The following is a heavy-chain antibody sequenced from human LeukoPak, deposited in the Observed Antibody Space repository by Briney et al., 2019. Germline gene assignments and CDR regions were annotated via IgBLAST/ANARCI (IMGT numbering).Heavy chain of an antibody. D-gene: IGHD3-9*01. CDR1: GYTLTSYT. Sequence: GASVKVSCKASGYTLTSYTFSWVRQAPGQGLEWMGWISGYNGNTNYAQKLQGRVTMTTDTSTSTAYMELRSLRSDDTAVYYCAREGEIRYFDWSYGFDPWGQGTLVTVSS. CDR3: AREGEIRYFDWSYGFDP. J-gene: IGHJ5*02. CDR2: ISGYNGNT. V-gene: IGHV1-18*01.